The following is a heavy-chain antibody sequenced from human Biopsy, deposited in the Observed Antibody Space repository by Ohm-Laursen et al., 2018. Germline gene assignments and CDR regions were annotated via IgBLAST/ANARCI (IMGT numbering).Heavy chain of an antibody. CDR3: GRVWLWRGYGMDV. Sequence: GTLSLTCTVSGGSMSDHYWSWLRQTPGKGLEWLGYIYYTGTTTYNPSLESRITISIDTSKDKFSLQLDSMTAADTAVYYCGRVWLWRGYGMDVWGQGTTVTVSS. D-gene: IGHD6-19*01. V-gene: IGHV4-59*11. CDR1: GGSMSDHY. CDR2: IYYTGTT. J-gene: IGHJ6*02.